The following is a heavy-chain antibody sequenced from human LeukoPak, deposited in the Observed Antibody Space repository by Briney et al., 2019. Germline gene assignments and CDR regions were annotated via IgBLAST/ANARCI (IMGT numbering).Heavy chain of an antibody. Sequence: PSETLSLTCTVSGGSISSSSYYWGWIRQPPGKGLEWIGSIYYSGSTYYNPSLKSRVTISVDTSKNQFSLKLSSVTAADTAVYYCASPEEGWTTAMVTSWGQGTLVTVSS. CDR2: IYYSGST. J-gene: IGHJ5*02. V-gene: IGHV4-39*07. CDR1: GGSISSSSYY. D-gene: IGHD5-18*01. CDR3: ASPEEGWTTAMVTS.